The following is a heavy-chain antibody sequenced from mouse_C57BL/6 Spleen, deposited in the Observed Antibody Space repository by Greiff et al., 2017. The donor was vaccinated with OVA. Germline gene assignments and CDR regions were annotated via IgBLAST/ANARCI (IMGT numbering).Heavy chain of an antibody. Sequence: QVQLQQPGTELVKPGASVKLSCKASGYTFTSYWMHWVKQRPGQGLEWIGNINPSNGGTNYNEKFKSKATLTVDKSSSTAYMQLCSLTSEDSAVYYCVREGVITPGTRACFWGEERLFTVS. V-gene: IGHV1-53*01. D-gene: IGHD2-4*01. CDR2: INPSNGGT. CDR3: VREGVITPGTRACF. CDR1: GYTFTSYW. J-gene: IGHJ3*01.